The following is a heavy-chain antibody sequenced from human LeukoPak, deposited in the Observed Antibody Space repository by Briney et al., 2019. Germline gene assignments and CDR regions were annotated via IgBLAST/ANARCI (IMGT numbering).Heavy chain of an antibody. CDR2: IYYSGST. D-gene: IGHD6-19*01. Sequence: GSLRLSCAASGFTFSSYSMNWVRQAPGKGLEWIGSIYYSGSTYYNPSLKSRVTISVDTSKNQFSLKLSSVTAADTAVYYCASQYSSGWYNKYYFDYWGQGTLVTVSS. J-gene: IGHJ4*02. V-gene: IGHV4-59*05. CDR1: GFTFSSYSMN. CDR3: ASQYSSGWYNKYYFDY.